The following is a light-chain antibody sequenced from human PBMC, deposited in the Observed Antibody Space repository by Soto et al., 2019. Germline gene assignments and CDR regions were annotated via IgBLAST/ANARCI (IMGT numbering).Light chain of an antibody. CDR2: DAS. J-gene: IGLJ1*01. Sequence: QSALTQPGSVSASPGQSITISCIGTYSDIGGYKHVSWYQQHPGKAPKLIIYDASSRPSGISNRFSASKSANTASLTISGLQADDEADYYCSSYTSSTSLLIFGAGTKVTVL. CDR3: SSYTSSTSLLI. CDR1: YSDIGGYKH. V-gene: IGLV2-14*03.